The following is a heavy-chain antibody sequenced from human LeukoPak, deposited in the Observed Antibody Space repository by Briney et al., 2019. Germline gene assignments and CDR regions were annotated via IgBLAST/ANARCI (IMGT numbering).Heavy chain of an antibody. J-gene: IGHJ4*02. Sequence: SSQTLSLTCTVSGGSISSGGYYWSWIRQHPGKGLEWIGYIYYSGSTYYNPSLKSRVTISVDTSKNQLSLKLSSVTTADTAVYYCARGQAALWFGELWGQGTLVTVSS. V-gene: IGHV4-31*03. CDR3: ARGQAALWFGEL. CDR2: IYYSGST. D-gene: IGHD3-10*01. CDR1: GGSISSGGYY.